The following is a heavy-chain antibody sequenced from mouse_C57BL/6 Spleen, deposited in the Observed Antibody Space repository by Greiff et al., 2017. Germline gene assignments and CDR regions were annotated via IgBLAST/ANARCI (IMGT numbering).Heavy chain of an antibody. Sequence: QVQLQQSGPELVKPGASVTLSCKASGYTFTSSDINWVKQRPGQGLAWIGWIYHRDGRTKYNEKFEGTATLTVDTSSSTAYMVLHSLTSEDSAVYFWARGYYYGSAWFAYWGQGTLVTGSA. CDR1: GYTFTSSD. CDR3: ARGYYYGSAWFAY. CDR2: IYHRDGRT. D-gene: IGHD1-1*01. J-gene: IGHJ3*01. V-gene: IGHV1-85*01.